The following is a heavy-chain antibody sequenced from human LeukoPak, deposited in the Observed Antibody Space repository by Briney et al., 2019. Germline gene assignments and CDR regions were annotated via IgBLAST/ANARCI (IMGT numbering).Heavy chain of an antibody. CDR3: AGVGITIFGSFDY. CDR1: GSTFSSYA. J-gene: IGHJ4*02. V-gene: IGHV3-30-3*01. D-gene: IGHD3-3*01. Sequence: GRSLRLSCAASGSTFSSYAMHWVRQAPGKGLEWVAVISYDGSNKYYADSVKGRFTISRDNSKNTLYLQMNSLRAEDTAVYYCAGVGITIFGSFDYWGQGTLVTVSS. CDR2: ISYDGSNK.